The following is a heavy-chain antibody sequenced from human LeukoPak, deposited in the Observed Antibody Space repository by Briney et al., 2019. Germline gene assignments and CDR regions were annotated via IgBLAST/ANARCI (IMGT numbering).Heavy chain of an antibody. CDR3: ARGRDGYTKVFDY. CDR1: GGSISSYY. J-gene: IGHJ4*02. CDR2: IYHSGST. D-gene: IGHD5-24*01. V-gene: IGHV4-59*01. Sequence: SETLSLTCTVSGGSISSYYWSWVREPPGKGGERRGDIYHSGSTNYSPSLTSRVTMSVDTTKNQFSLKLSSVTAADTAVYYCARGRDGYTKVFDYWGQGTLVTVSS.